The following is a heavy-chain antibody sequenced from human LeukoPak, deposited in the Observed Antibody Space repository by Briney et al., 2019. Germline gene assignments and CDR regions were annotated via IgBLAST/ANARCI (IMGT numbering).Heavy chain of an antibody. D-gene: IGHD6-19*01. V-gene: IGHV4-30-4*01. CDR2: IYYSGST. CDR1: GGSFSGYY. Sequence: NPSETLSLTCAVYGGSFSGYYWSWIRQPPGKGLEWIGYIYYSGSTYYNPSLKSRITISVDTSKNQFSLKLSSVTAADTAVYYCARMHASGRYDDYWGQGTLVTVSS. CDR3: ARMHASGRYDDY. J-gene: IGHJ4*02.